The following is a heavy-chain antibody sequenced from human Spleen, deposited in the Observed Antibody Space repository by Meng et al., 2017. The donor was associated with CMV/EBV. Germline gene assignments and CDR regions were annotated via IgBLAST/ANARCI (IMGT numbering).Heavy chain of an antibody. D-gene: IGHD1-7*01. CDR1: GYTFTNYF. Sequence: ASVKVSCKASGYTFTNYFLHWVRQAPGQGLEWMGWINPNSGGTNYAQKFQGRVTMTRDTSISTAYMELSRLRSDDTAVYYCARAVTGTTFDYWGQGTLVTVSS. J-gene: IGHJ4*02. CDR2: INPNSGGT. CDR3: ARAVTGTTFDY. V-gene: IGHV1-2*02.